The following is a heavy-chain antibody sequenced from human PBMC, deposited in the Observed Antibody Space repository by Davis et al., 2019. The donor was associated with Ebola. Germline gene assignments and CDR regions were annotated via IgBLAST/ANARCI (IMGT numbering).Heavy chain of an antibody. CDR1: GGTFSSYA. Sequence: SVKVSCKASGGTFSSYAISWVRQAPGQGLEWMGRIIPILGIANYAQKFQGRVTITADKSTSTAYMELSSLSSEDTAVYYCARGSGVIAAPDYWGQGTLVTVSS. V-gene: IGHV1-69*04. D-gene: IGHD6-6*01. J-gene: IGHJ4*02. CDR3: ARGSGVIAAPDY. CDR2: IIPILGIA.